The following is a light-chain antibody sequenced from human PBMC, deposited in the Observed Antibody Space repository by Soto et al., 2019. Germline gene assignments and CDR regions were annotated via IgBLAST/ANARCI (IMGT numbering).Light chain of an antibody. Sequence: DIQMTQSPSSLSASVGDRVTITCRASQDIGNYLNWYQQKTGKPPKLLIYDASDLATRVPTRFSGRGSGTGFTFTINSLLPEDFADYYCQPYDDLLSFGSGTKL. CDR3: QPYDDLLS. J-gene: IGKJ3*01. V-gene: IGKV1-33*01. CDR2: DAS. CDR1: QDIGNY.